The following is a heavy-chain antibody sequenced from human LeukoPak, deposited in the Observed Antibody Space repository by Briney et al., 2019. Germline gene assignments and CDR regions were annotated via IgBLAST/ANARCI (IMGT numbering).Heavy chain of an antibody. V-gene: IGHV3-23*01. Sequence: PGGSLRLSCAASAFTFSNHAMSWVRQTPGKGLEWVSGISAGGGTILYADSVKGRFTISRDNSKNTLYLQMNSLRAEDTAVYYCARDIGGGTAMAPIDYWGQGTLVTVSS. D-gene: IGHD5-18*01. J-gene: IGHJ4*02. CDR3: ARDIGGGTAMAPIDY. CDR1: AFTFSNHA. CDR2: ISAGGGTI.